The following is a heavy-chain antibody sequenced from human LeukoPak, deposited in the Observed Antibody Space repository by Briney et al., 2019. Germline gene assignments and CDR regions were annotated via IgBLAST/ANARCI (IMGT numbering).Heavy chain of an antibody. V-gene: IGHV4-34*01. D-gene: IGHD3-16*01. J-gene: IGHJ4*02. CDR3: ARHGGYGTDY. CDR2: INHSGST. CDR1: GGSFSGYY. Sequence: PSETLSLTCAVYGGSFSGYYWSWIRQPPGKGLEWIGEINHSGSTNYNPSLKSRVTISVDTSKNQFSLKLSSVTAADTAVYYCARHGGYGTDYWGQGTLVTVSS.